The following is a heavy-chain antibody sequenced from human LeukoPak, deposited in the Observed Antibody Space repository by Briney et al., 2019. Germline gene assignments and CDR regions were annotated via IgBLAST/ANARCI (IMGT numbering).Heavy chain of an antibody. Sequence: GGSLRLSCAASGFTFSNAWMSWVRQAPGKGLEWVGRIKSKTDGGTTDYAAPVKGRFTISRDNSKNTLYLQMNSLRAEDTAVYYCAKGDIVVVPADYFDYWGQGTLVTVSS. CDR2: IKSKTDGGTT. CDR1: GFTFSNAW. V-gene: IGHV3-15*01. D-gene: IGHD2-2*01. CDR3: AKGDIVVVPADYFDY. J-gene: IGHJ4*02.